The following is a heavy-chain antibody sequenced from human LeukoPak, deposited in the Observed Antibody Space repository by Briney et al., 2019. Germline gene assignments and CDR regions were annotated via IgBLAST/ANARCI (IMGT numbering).Heavy chain of an antibody. D-gene: IGHD6-13*01. CDR2: ISSSSSYI. CDR1: GFTFSSYS. CDR3: ARVSGYSSSWISYSFDC. Sequence: GGSLRLSCAASGFTFSSYSMNWVRQAPGKGLEWVSSISSSSSYIYYADSVKGRFTISRDNSKNTLDLQMNSLRAEDTAVYYCARVSGYSSSWISYSFDCWGQGTLVTVSS. J-gene: IGHJ4*02. V-gene: IGHV3-21*01.